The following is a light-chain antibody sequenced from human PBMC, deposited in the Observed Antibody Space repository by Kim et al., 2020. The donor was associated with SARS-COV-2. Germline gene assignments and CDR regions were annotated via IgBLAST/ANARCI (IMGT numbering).Light chain of an antibody. CDR1: QGVGNN. CDR2: AAS. J-gene: IGKJ1*01. CDR3: LQHSDYPWT. Sequence: GCVGDRVTSACRASQGVGNNLGWYQQKPGKAPRLLIYAASGLQSGVPSRFSGSGSGTDFTLTISSLQPEDFAAYYCLQHSDYPWTFGQGTKVDIK. V-gene: IGKV1-6*01.